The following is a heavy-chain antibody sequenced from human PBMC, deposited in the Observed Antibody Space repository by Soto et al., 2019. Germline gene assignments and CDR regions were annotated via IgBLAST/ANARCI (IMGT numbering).Heavy chain of an antibody. V-gene: IGHV1-18*01. D-gene: IGHD6-13*01. J-gene: IGHJ6*02. CDR1: FNTFPIYG. Sequence: GARVPVLSKDSFNTFPIYGNSSVREAPGQGFEWMGWISAYNGNTNYAQKLQGRVTMTTDTSTSTAYMELRSLRSDDTAVYCCARRLTGIAAESYYYGMAVWGQGTTGTV. CDR2: ISAYNGNT. CDR3: ARRLTGIAAESYYYGMAV.